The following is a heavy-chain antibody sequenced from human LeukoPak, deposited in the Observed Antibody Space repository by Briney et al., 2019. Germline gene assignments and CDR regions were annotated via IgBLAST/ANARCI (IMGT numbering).Heavy chain of an antibody. CDR3: AKGERFLEWLEQSY. CDR1: GFNFGIYG. J-gene: IGHJ4*02. CDR2: MWDDGTNE. Sequence: GGSLRLSCTASGFNFGIYGMHWVRQAPGKGLEWVAVMWDDGTNEYYVESVKGRFTISRDNSKNTLYLQMNSLRAEDTAVYYCAKGERFLEWLEQSYWGQGTLVTVSS. V-gene: IGHV3-30*02. D-gene: IGHD3-3*01.